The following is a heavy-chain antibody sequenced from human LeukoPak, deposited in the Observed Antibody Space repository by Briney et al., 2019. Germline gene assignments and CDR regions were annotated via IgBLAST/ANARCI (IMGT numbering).Heavy chain of an antibody. CDR2: IKQDGSEK. V-gene: IGHV3-7*03. D-gene: IGHD4-17*01. Sequence: GESLRLSCTTSGFNFNNAWMNWVRQAPGKGLEWVANIKQDGSEKYYVDSVKGRFTISRDNAKNSLYLQMNSLRAEDTAVYYCARGLDYGDYFDYWGQGTLVTVSS. J-gene: IGHJ4*02. CDR3: ARGLDYGDYFDY. CDR1: GFNFNNAW.